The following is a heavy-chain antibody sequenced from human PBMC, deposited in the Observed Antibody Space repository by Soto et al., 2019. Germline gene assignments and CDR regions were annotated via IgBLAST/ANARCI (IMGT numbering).Heavy chain of an antibody. Sequence: QVHLVQSGAEVKKPGASVKVSCKGSRYAFTTYGITWVRQAPGQGLEWMGWISAHNGNTNYAQKLQGRVTVTRDTSTSTAYMEPRSLRSDDTAVYYCARGRYGDYWGQGALVTVSS. V-gene: IGHV1-18*01. J-gene: IGHJ4*02. CDR3: ARGRYGDY. D-gene: IGHD1-1*01. CDR1: RYAFTTYG. CDR2: ISAHNGNT.